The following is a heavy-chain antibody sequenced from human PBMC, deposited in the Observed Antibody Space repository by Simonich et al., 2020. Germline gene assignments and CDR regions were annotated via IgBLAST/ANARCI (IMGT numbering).Heavy chain of an antibody. Sequence: EVQLLESGGGLVQPGGSLRLSCAASGFTFSSYSISWVRQAPGKGMELVSAISGSSGSTYYADSVKGRFTISRDNSKNTLYLQMNSLRAEDTAVYYCATYYFDYWGQGTLVTVSS. CDR2: ISGSSGST. J-gene: IGHJ4*02. CDR1: GFTFSSYS. V-gene: IGHV3-23*01. CDR3: ATYYFDY.